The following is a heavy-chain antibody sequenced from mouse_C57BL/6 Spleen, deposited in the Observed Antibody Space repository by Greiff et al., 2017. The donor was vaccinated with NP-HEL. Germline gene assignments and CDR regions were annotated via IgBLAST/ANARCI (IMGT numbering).Heavy chain of an antibody. D-gene: IGHD2-5*01. CDR2: ISDGGSYT. J-gene: IGHJ1*03. CDR3: ARGYSNYRYFDV. CDR1: GFTFSSYA. V-gene: IGHV5-4*03. Sequence: EVKVVESGGGLVKPGGSLKLSCAASGFTFSSYAMSWVRQTPEKRLEWVATISDGGSYTYYPDNVKGRFTISRDNAKNNLYLQMSHLKSEDTAMYYCARGYSNYRYFDVWGTGTTVTVSS.